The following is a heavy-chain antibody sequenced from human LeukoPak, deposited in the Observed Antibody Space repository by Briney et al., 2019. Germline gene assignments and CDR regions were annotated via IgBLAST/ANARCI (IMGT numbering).Heavy chain of an antibody. Sequence: ASVKVSCKASGYTFTSYDINWVRQAAGQGLEWMGWMNPKSGNTGYAQKFQGRVTMTRNTSISTAYMELSSLRSEDTAVYYCARFRGCSGGSCPVYYYYYYMDVWGKGTTVTVSS. V-gene: IGHV1-8*01. CDR1: GYTFTSYD. CDR2: MNPKSGNT. D-gene: IGHD2-15*01. CDR3: ARFRGCSGGSCPVYYYYYYMDV. J-gene: IGHJ6*03.